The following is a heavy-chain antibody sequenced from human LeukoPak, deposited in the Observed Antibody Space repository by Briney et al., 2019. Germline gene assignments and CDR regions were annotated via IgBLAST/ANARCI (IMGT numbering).Heavy chain of an antibody. CDR1: GGSFSGYY. V-gene: IGHV4-34*01. J-gene: IGHJ4*02. Sequence: SETLSPTCAVYGGSFSGYYWSWIRQPPGKGLKWIGEINHSGSTNYNPSLKSRVTISVDTSKNQFSLKLSSVTAADTAVYYCARLHFGYCSSTSCGYWGQGTLVTVSS. CDR2: INHSGST. CDR3: ARLHFGYCSSTSCGY. D-gene: IGHD2-2*03.